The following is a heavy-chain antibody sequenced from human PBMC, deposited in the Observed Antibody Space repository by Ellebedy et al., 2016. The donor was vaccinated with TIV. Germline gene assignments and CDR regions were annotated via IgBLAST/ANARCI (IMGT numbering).Heavy chain of an antibody. D-gene: IGHD6-19*01. CDR2: IYPGDPDT. CDR3: ARQQWRDAFDI. J-gene: IGHJ3*02. V-gene: IGHV5-51*01. Sequence: GGSLRLXXKGSGYSFTSYWIGWVRQMPGKGLEWMGIIYPGDPDTRYSPSFQGQVTISADKSISTAYLQRSSLKASDTAMYYCARQQWRDAFDIWGQGTMVTVSS. CDR1: GYSFTSYW.